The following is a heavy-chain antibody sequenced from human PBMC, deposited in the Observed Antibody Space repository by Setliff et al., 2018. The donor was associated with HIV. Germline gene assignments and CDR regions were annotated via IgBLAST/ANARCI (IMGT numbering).Heavy chain of an antibody. CDR2: IYASGYT. Sequence: SETLSLTCTVSGASINSLSDYWNWIRQPAGKELEWIGHIYASGYTYYKPSLESRVTISVDTSKSQFSLKLHSVTAADTTVYYCARARGSMGYINTFDVWGQGSLVTVSS. V-gene: IGHV4-61*09. CDR1: GASINSLSDY. CDR3: ARARGSMGYINTFDV. D-gene: IGHD3-16*01. J-gene: IGHJ4*02.